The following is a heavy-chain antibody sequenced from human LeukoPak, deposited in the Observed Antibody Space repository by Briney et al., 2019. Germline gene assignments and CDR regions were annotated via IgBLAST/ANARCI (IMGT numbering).Heavy chain of an antibody. CDR2: IRQDGNEK. CDR1: GFTFSSYA. Sequence: GGSLRLSCAASGFTFSSYAMTWVRQAPGKGLEWVANIRQDGNEKYYVDSVKGRFTISKDNTKNSLYLQMNSLRAEDTAIYYCATDPPRTWGQGTLVTVSS. D-gene: IGHD1-14*01. CDR3: ATDPPRT. V-gene: IGHV3-7*03. J-gene: IGHJ5*02.